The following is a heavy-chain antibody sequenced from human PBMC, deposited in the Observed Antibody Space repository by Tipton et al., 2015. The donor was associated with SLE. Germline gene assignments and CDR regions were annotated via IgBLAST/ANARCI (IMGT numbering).Heavy chain of an antibody. Sequence: TLSLTCAVSGDSISINHWSWIRQSPGKGLECIGHVYYTGYTNYNPSLKSRVTISVDTSKNQFSLKLSSVTTADTAVYYCATAAENKGYYYGMDVWGQGTTVTVSS. CDR3: ATAAENKGYYYGMDV. CDR1: GDSISINH. V-gene: IGHV4-59*01. J-gene: IGHJ6*02. CDR2: VYYTGYT.